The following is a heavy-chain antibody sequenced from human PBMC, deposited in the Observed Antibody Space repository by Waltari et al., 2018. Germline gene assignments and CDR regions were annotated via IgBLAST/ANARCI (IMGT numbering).Heavy chain of an antibody. Sequence: QVQLQESGPGLVKPSQTLSLTCTVSGGSISSGGSSWSWIRQPPGQGLEWIGYIYHSGSTYYNPSLKSRVTISVDRSKNQFSLKLSSVTAADTAVYYCARDHDFWSGYHIPGAFDIWGQGTMVTVSS. D-gene: IGHD3-3*01. CDR2: IYHSGST. CDR3: ARDHDFWSGYHIPGAFDI. V-gene: IGHV4-30-2*01. J-gene: IGHJ3*02. CDR1: GGSISSGGSS.